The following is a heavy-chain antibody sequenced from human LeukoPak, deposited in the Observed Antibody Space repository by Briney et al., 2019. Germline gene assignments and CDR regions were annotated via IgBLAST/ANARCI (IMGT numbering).Heavy chain of an antibody. CDR3: ARDRAVTDAFDI. D-gene: IGHD4-17*01. J-gene: IGHJ3*02. Sequence: GASVKVSCKASGGTFSSYAISWVRQAPGQGLEWMGGIIPIFGTANYAQKFQGRVTITTDESTSTAYMELSGLRSEDTAVYYCARDRAVTDAFDIWGQGTMVTVSS. CDR2: IIPIFGTA. CDR1: GGTFSSYA. V-gene: IGHV1-69*05.